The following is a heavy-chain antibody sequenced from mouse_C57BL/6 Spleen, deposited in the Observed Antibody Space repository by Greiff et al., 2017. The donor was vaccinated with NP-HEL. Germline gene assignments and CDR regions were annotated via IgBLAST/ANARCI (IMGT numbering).Heavy chain of an antibody. CDR2: IYPGDGDT. D-gene: IGHD4-1*01. CDR1: GYAFSSSW. J-gene: IGHJ3*01. CDR3: ASPEAGTTWFAY. V-gene: IGHV1-82*01. Sequence: VMLVESGPELVKPGASVKISCKASGYAFSSSWMNWVKQRPGKGLEWIGRIYPGDGDTNYNGKFKGKATLTADKSSSTAYMQLSSLTSEDSAVYFCASPEAGTTWFAYWGQGTLVTVSA.